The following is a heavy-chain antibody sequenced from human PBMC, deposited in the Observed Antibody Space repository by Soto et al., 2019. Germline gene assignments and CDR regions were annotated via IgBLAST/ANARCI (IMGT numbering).Heavy chain of an antibody. CDR1: GGSVSSGSYY. CDR3: ARFSRLRSYER. CDR2: IYYSGST. V-gene: IGHV4-61*01. J-gene: IGHJ4*02. D-gene: IGHD4-17*01. Sequence: SETLSLTCTVSGGSVSSGSYYWSWIRQPPGKGLEWIGYIYYSGSTNYNPSLKSRVTISVDTSKNQFSLKLSSVTAADTAVYYCARFSRLRSYERWGQGTLVTVSS.